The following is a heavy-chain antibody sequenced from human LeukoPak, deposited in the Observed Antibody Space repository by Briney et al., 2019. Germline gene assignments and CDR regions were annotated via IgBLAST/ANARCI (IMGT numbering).Heavy chain of an antibody. CDR2: IIPIFGTA. CDR3: AGALNWGSPIDY. J-gene: IGHJ4*02. Sequence: SVKVCCKASGGTFSSYAISWVRQAPGQGLEWMGGIIPIFGTANYAQKFQGRVTITTDESTSTAYMELSSLRSEDTAVYYCAGALNWGSPIDYWGQGTLVTVSS. D-gene: IGHD7-27*01. CDR1: GGTFSSYA. V-gene: IGHV1-69*05.